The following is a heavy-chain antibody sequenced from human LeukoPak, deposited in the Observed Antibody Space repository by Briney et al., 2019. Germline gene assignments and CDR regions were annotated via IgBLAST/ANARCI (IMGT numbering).Heavy chain of an antibody. CDR2: ISPDSNYK. Sequence: PGGSLRLSCAASGFTFSTYSMNWLRLAPGKGLEWVSSISPDSNYKYYVDSVKGRFTISRDNAKSSLYLQMNSLRAEDTAVYYCARAIRNQLLSEYWGQGTLVTVSS. CDR3: ARAIRNQLLSEY. J-gene: IGHJ4*02. D-gene: IGHD2-2*01. V-gene: IGHV3-21*04. CDR1: GFTFSTYS.